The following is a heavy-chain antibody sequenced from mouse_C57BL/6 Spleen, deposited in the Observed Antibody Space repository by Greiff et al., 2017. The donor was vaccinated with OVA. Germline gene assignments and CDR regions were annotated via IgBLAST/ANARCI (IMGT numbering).Heavy chain of an antibody. CDR1: GYTFTSYW. CDR3: ARLGPDDYYDD. Sequence: VQLQQPGPELVKPGASVKLSCKASGYTFTSYWMHWVKQRPGQGLEWIGNINPSNGGTNYNEKFKSKATLTIDKSSSTAYMQLSSLTSEDSAVYDGARLGPDDYYDDWGKGTTLTVSS. CDR2: INPSNGGT. J-gene: IGHJ2*01. V-gene: IGHV1-53*01. D-gene: IGHD4-1*01.